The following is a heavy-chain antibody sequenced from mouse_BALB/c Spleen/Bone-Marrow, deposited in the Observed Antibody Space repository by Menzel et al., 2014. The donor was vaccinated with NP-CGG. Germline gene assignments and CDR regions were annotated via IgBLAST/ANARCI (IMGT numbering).Heavy chain of an antibody. J-gene: IGHJ3*01. D-gene: IGHD3-2*01. V-gene: IGHV1-7*01. CDR1: GYTFTSYW. CDR2: INPSTGYT. CDR3: ARRGDSSGYPFAY. Sequence: AQLQQSGAELAKPGASVKMSCKASGYTFTSYWMHWVKQRPGQGLEWIGYINPSTGYTEHNQRFKDKATLTADKSSSTAYMQLSSLTSEDSAVYYCARRGDSSGYPFAYWGQGTLVTVSA.